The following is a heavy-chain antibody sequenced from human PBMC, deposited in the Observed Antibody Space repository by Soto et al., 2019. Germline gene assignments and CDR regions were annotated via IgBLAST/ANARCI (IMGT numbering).Heavy chain of an antibody. CDR2: IWYDGTNK. CDR3: ASSIF. Sequence: SLRLSGAASGFPFSSYGMHWVRQAPGKGLDWVAVIWYDGTNKDYADSVKGRFTISRDNSKNTLFLQMNNLRVDDTAVYYCASSIFWGQGTLVTVAS. J-gene: IGHJ4*02. CDR1: GFPFSSYG. V-gene: IGHV3-33*01.